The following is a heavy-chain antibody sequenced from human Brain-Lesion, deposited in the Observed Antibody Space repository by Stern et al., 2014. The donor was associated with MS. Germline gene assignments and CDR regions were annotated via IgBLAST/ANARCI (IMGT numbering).Heavy chain of an antibody. Sequence: EVQLEESGGGVVQPGRSLRLSCEASGFSFEDHGMHWVRQAPGTGLEWGAGITWNSGTIAYADSVKGRFTISRDDAKNSLYLHMNGLRAEDTALYYCAKDMMDYFGSGTFGSFDHWGQGTLVTVSS. D-gene: IGHD3-10*01. J-gene: IGHJ4*02. CDR3: AKDMMDYFGSGTFGSFDH. CDR1: GFSFEDHG. V-gene: IGHV3-9*01. CDR2: ITWNSGTI.